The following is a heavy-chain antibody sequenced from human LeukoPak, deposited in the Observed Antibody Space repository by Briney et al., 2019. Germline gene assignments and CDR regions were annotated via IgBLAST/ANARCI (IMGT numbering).Heavy chain of an antibody. D-gene: IGHD5-24*01. CDR1: GGSLSGYY. CDR3: ARGGGGWLPFDY. Sequence: SETLSRTCAVDGGSLSGYYWSWIRQPPGNGLEWIGEINHSGSTNYNPSLKSRVTISVDTSRNQFSLMRSSVTAANTALYCCARGGGGWLPFDYWGQGTLVTVSS. V-gene: IGHV4-34*01. CDR2: INHSGST. J-gene: IGHJ4*02.